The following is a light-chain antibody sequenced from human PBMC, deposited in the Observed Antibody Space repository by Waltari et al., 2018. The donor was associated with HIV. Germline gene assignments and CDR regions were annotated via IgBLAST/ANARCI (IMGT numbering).Light chain of an antibody. J-gene: IGLJ2*01. Sequence: QSVLTQPPSASGTPGQTVTISCSGSDSNLGNNTVNWYQQLPGSAPKLLIYTNTQTPSGVPDRFSGSKSSTSASLAISGLQSEDEALYYCSSWDGTLYGVTFGGGTKVTVL. CDR3: SSWDGTLYGVT. CDR1: DSNLGNNT. CDR2: TNT. V-gene: IGLV1-44*01.